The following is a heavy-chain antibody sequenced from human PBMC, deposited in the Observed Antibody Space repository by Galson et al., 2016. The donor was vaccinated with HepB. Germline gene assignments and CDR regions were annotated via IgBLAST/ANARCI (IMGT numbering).Heavy chain of an antibody. D-gene: IGHD4-17*01. V-gene: IGHV3-30*18. CDR3: VKGNYGDYKGFDV. CDR1: GFTFTNYG. CDR2: ISNDGRNK. Sequence: SLRLSCAASGFTFTNYGMHWIRQAPGKGLEWVAVISNDGRNKYYEDSVKGRLAISRDNSRNTVYLQMDSLRVEDTAVYFWVKGNYGDYKGFDVWGQGTRVTVSS. J-gene: IGHJ4*02.